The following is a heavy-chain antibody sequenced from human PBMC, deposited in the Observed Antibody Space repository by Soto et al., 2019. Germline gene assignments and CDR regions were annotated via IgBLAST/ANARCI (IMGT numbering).Heavy chain of an antibody. J-gene: IGHJ6*02. D-gene: IGHD6-13*01. Sequence: GGSLRLSCAASGFTFSSYAMSWVRQAPGKGLEWVSAISGSGGSTYYADSVKGRFTISRDNSKNTLYLQMNSLRAEDTAVYYCAKCLTAGPRDYYYGMDVWGQGTTVTVSS. CDR3: AKCLTAGPRDYYYGMDV. CDR2: ISGSGGST. CDR1: GFTFSSYA. V-gene: IGHV3-23*01.